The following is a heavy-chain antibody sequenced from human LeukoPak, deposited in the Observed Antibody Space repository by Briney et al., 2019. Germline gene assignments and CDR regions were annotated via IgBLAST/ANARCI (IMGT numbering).Heavy chain of an antibody. CDR2: ISWNSGSI. CDR3: AREASSSWWGFDY. J-gene: IGHJ4*02. Sequence: GGSLRLSCAASGFTFDDYAMHWVRQAPGKGLEWVSGISWNSGSIGYADSVKGRFTISRDNAKNSLYLQMNSLRAEDTAVYYCAREASSSWWGFDYWGQGTLVTVSS. V-gene: IGHV3-9*01. D-gene: IGHD6-13*01. CDR1: GFTFDDYA.